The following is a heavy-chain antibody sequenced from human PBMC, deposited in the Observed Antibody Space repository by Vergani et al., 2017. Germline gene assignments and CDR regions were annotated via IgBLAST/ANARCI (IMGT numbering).Heavy chain of an antibody. D-gene: IGHD6-13*01. CDR2: IDWKSGSV. Sequence: EVRLVESGGDLVQPGRSLRLSCEASGFTFNGYAMHWVRQVPGKGLDWISGIDWKSGSVGYADSVKGRFTITRDNAKKSLYLQMNSLRGDDTALYYCAKDLAAGLYYYYMDVWGKGTPVTVSS. J-gene: IGHJ6*03. CDR3: AKDLAAGLYYYYMDV. V-gene: IGHV3-9*01. CDR1: GFTFNGYA.